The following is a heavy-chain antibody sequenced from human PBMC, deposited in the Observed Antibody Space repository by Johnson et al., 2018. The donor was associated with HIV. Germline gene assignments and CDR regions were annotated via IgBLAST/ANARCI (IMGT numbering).Heavy chain of an antibody. CDR1: GFTFSSYA. J-gene: IGHJ3*02. D-gene: IGHD1-26*01. Sequence: LVQPGGSLRLSCAASGFTFSSYAMSLVRQAPGKGLEWVANIKQDGSEKYYVDSVKGRFTISRDNAKNSLYLQMNSLRVEDTAVYYCARDRRDDLYSHQLVLRGQNAFDIWGQGTMVTVSS. V-gene: IGHV3-7*01. CDR2: IKQDGSEK. CDR3: ARDRRDDLYSHQLVLRGQNAFDI.